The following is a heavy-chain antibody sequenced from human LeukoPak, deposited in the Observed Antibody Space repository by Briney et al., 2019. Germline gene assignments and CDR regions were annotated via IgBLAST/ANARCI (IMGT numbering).Heavy chain of an antibody. CDR3: AATIDGSGYYYFDY. CDR2: INHSGST. J-gene: IGHJ4*02. D-gene: IGHD3-22*01. CDR1: GGSFSGYY. Sequence: SETLSLTCAVYGGSFSGYYWSWIRQPPGKGLEWIGEINHSGSTNYNPSLKSRVTISVDTSKNQFSLKLSSVTAADTAVYYCAATIDGSGYYYFDYWGQGTLVTVSS. V-gene: IGHV4-34*01.